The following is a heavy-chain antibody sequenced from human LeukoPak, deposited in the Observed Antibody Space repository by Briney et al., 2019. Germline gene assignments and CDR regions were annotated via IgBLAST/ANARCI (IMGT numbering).Heavy chain of an antibody. J-gene: IGHJ6*02. CDR2: ISAYNGNT. CDR1: GYTFTSYG. Sequence: ASVKVSCKASGYTFTSYGISWVRQAPGQGLEWMGWISAYNGNTNYAQKLQGRVTMTTDTSTSTAYMELRSLRSDDTAVYYCARDQIVVVPAATKVGYYYYGMDVWGQGTTVTVSS. V-gene: IGHV1-18*01. CDR3: ARDQIVVVPAATKVGYYYYGMDV. D-gene: IGHD2-2*01.